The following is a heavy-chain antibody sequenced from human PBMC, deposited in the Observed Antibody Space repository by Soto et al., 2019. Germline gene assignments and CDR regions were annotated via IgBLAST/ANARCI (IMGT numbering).Heavy chain of an antibody. CDR2: ISQSGSA. CDR1: GGPSRSGGYS. D-gene: IGHD1-1*01. CDR3: ARDRNGLGGIDF. Sequence: LSLTCVLSGGPSRSGGYSRTWIRQPPGRGLEWIGYISQSGSADYNPSLKSRVTISVDTSKNQFSLRLSSVTAADTAVYYCARDRNGLGGIDFWGQGIMVTVSS. V-gene: IGHV4-30-2*01. J-gene: IGHJ4*02.